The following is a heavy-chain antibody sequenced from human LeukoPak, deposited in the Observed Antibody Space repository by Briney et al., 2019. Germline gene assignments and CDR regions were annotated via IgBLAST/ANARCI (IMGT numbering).Heavy chain of an antibody. J-gene: IGHJ4*02. D-gene: IGHD4-17*01. CDR2: IYPGDSDT. V-gene: IGHV5-51*01. CDR1: GYRFTSYW. CDR3: ARFATTVTNYYDY. Sequence: GEALKISFKGSGYRFTSYWIGWVRPMPGKGLEWMGIIYPGDSDTRYSPSFQGQVTISADKSISTAYLQWSSLKASDTAMYYCARFATTVTNYYDYWGQGTRVTVSS.